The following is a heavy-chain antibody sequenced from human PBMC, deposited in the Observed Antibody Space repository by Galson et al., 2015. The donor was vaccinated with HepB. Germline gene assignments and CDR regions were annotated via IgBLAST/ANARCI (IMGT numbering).Heavy chain of an antibody. Sequence: SLRLSCAASGFTFSSYAMSWVRQAPGKGQEWVSAISGSGGSTYYADSVKGRFTISRDNSKNTLYLQMNSLRAEDTAVYYCAKVGVGGTYYYYYYMDVWGKGTTVTVSS. CDR1: GFTFSSYA. J-gene: IGHJ6*03. V-gene: IGHV3-23*01. CDR3: AKVGVGGTYYYYYYMDV. CDR2: ISGSGGST. D-gene: IGHD3-10*01.